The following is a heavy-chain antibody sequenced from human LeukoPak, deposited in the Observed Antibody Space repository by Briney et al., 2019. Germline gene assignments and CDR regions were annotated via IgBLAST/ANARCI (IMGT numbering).Heavy chain of an antibody. CDR2: IYTSGST. V-gene: IGHV4-4*07. J-gene: IGHJ4*02. Sequence: SETLSLTCTASGGSISSYYWSWIRQPAGKGLEWIGRIYTSGSTNYNPSLKSRVTMSVDTSKNQFSLKLSSVTAADTAVYYCARDASGYCSSTSCHRGFDYWGQGTLVTVSS. D-gene: IGHD2-2*01. CDR3: ARDASGYCSSTSCHRGFDY. CDR1: GGSISSYY.